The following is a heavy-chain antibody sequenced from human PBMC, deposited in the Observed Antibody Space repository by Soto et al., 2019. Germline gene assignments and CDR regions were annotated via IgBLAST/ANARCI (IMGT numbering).Heavy chain of an antibody. CDR1: GFTFSSYA. Sequence: GGSLRLSCAASGFTFSSYAMSWVRQAPGKGLEWVSAISGSGGSTYYADSVKGRFTISRDNSKNTLYLQMNSLRAEDTAVYYCAKGGSGGSYYQDYYYGMDVWGQGTTVTVSS. CDR3: AKGGSGGSYYQDYYYGMDV. J-gene: IGHJ6*02. D-gene: IGHD1-26*01. CDR2: ISGSGGST. V-gene: IGHV3-23*01.